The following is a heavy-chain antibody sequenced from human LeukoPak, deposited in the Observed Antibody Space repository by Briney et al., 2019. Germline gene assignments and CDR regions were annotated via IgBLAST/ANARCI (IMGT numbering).Heavy chain of an antibody. CDR2: ISSSSSYI. CDR3: ARDMYNWNGPRRGAFDI. V-gene: IGHV3-21*01. Sequence: GGSLRLSCAASGFTFSSYSMDWVRQAPGKGLEWVSSISSSSSYIYYADSVKGRFTISRDNAKNSLYLQMNSLRAEDTAVYYCARDMYNWNGPRRGAFDIWGQGTMVTVSS. J-gene: IGHJ3*02. D-gene: IGHD1-20*01. CDR1: GFTFSSYS.